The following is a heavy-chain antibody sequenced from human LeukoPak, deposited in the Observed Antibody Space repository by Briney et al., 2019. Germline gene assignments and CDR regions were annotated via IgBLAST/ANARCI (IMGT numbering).Heavy chain of an antibody. CDR1: GFNFDAYA. Sequence: GGSLRLSCAASGFNFDAYAMHWVRQAPGKGLQWISLISADGGSTYYADSVKGRFTISRDNSRNSLYLQMNSLTTEDTALYYCAKDKAGTIVWYGRWAIGLFDYWGQGTLLTVSS. CDR2: ISADGGST. CDR3: AKDKAGTIVWYGRWAIGLFDY. J-gene: IGHJ4*02. D-gene: IGHD6-13*01. V-gene: IGHV3-43*02.